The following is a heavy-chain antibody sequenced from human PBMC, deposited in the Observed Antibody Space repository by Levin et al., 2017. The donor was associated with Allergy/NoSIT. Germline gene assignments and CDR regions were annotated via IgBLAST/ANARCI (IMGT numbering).Heavy chain of an antibody. J-gene: IGHJ1*01. D-gene: IGHD6-19*01. Sequence: PGGSLRLSCAASGFTFDDYAMHWVRQAPGKGLEWVSGISWNSGSIGYADSVKGRFTISRDNAKNSLYLQMNSLRAEDTALYYCAKDHGIAVAGTYFQHWGQGTLVTVSS. CDR1: GFTFDDYA. CDR2: ISWNSGSI. CDR3: AKDHGIAVAGTYFQH. V-gene: IGHV3-9*01.